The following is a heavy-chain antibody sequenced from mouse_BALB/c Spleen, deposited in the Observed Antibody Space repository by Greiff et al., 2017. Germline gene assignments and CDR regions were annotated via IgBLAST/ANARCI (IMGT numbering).Heavy chain of an antibody. J-gene: IGHJ3*01. Sequence: EVQLQQSGPELVKPGASVKISCKASGYTFTDYNMHWVKQSHGKSLEWIGYIYPYNGGTGYNQKFKSKATLTVDNSSSTAYMELRSLTSEDSAVYYCAREAITTVVGEWFAYWGQGTLVTVSA. V-gene: IGHV1S29*02. D-gene: IGHD1-1*01. CDR1: GYTFTDYN. CDR3: AREAITTVVGEWFAY. CDR2: IYPYNGGT.